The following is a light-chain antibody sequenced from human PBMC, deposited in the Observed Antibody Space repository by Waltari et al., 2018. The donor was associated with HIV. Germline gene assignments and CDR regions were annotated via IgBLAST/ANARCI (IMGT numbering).Light chain of an antibody. V-gene: IGKV3-20*01. CDR3: HQYGTSPQT. J-gene: IGKJ2*01. CDR1: QTVTSNY. CDR2: GAS. Sequence: EIVLTQSPRTLSLSPGERATLSCRASQTVTSNYLAWYQMKPGQAPRLLIDGASIRATGVPDKFSGSGSGTGFTLTIARLQPEDFAVYYCHQYGTSPQTFGQGSKVEIK.